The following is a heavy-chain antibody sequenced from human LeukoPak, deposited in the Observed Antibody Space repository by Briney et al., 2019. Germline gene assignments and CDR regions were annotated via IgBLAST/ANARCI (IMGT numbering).Heavy chain of an antibody. J-gene: IGHJ6*03. D-gene: IGHD3-16*01. CDR2: IWYDGSNK. Sequence: PGRSLRLSCAASGFTFSSYGMHWVRQAAGKGLEWVAVIWYDGSNKYYADSVKGRFTISRDNSKNTLYLQMNSLRAEDTAVYYCAKDGGNYYYYMDVWGKGTTVTVSS. CDR3: AKDGGNYYYYMDV. V-gene: IGHV3-33*06. CDR1: GFTFSSYG.